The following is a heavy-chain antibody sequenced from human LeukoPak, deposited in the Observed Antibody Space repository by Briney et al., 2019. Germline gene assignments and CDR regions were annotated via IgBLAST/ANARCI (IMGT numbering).Heavy chain of an antibody. J-gene: IGHJ4*02. CDR3: AKLPVGATVDY. D-gene: IGHD1-26*01. CDR1: GFTFSSYG. V-gene: IGHV3-30*18. Sequence: GGSLRLSCAASGFTFSSYGMHWVRQAPGKELEWVAVISYDGSNKYYADSVKGRFTISRDNSKNTLYLQMNSLRAEDTAVYYCAKLPVGATVDYWGQXTLVTVSS. CDR2: ISYDGSNK.